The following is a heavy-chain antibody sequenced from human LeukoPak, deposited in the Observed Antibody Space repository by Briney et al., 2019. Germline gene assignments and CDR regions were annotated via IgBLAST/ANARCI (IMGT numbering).Heavy chain of an antibody. CDR1: GFTFSSYA. D-gene: IGHD3-9*01. V-gene: IGHV3-30-3*01. Sequence: GGSLRLSCAASGFTFSSYAMHWVRQAPGKGLEWVAVISYDGSNKYYADSVKGRFTISRDNSKNTLYPQMNSLRAEDTAVYYCATDWLEVWGQGTLVTVSS. J-gene: IGHJ4*02. CDR3: ATDWLEV. CDR2: ISYDGSNK.